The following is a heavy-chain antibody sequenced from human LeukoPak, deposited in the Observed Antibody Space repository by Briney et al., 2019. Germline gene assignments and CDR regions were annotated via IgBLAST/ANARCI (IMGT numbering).Heavy chain of an antibody. V-gene: IGHV3-30*04. CDR3: ARDRWGFGVVIIHYYYYMDV. D-gene: IGHD3-3*01. J-gene: IGHJ6*03. CDR1: GFTFSSYA. Sequence: GGSLRLSCAASGFTFSSYAMHWVRQAPGKGLEWVAVISYDGSNKYYADSVKGRFTISRDNSKNTLYLQMNSLRAEDTAVYYCARDRWGFGVVIIHYYYYMDVWGKGTTVTVSS. CDR2: ISYDGSNK.